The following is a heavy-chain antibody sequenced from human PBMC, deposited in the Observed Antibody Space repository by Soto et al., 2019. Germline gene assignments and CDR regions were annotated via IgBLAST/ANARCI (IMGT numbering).Heavy chain of an antibody. CDR2: MYNTGST. D-gene: IGHD2-21*02. CDR1: GGSISSYY. J-gene: IGHJ6*02. CDR3: ARDLWGYCGADCYPLDV. V-gene: IGHV4-59*01. Sequence: SETLSLTCTVSGGSISSYYGSWIRQPPGKGLEWIGYMYNTGSTIYNPSLKSRVTISVDTSKNQFSLKLNSVTAADTAVYYCARDLWGYCGADCYPLDVWGQGTTVTVSS.